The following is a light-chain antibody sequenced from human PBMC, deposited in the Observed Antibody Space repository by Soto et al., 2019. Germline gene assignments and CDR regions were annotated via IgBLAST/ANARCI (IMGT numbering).Light chain of an antibody. V-gene: IGKV3-20*01. J-gene: IGKJ4*01. CDR3: QQYGGAPLT. CDR2: GAS. Sequence: EIVWTQSPGTLSLSPGERATLSCRASQSVRSSYLAWYQQKLGQAPRLLISGASNRATGIPDRFSGSGSGTDFTLNISRLEPEDFAVYFCQQYGGAPLTFGGGTKVEIK. CDR1: QSVRSSY.